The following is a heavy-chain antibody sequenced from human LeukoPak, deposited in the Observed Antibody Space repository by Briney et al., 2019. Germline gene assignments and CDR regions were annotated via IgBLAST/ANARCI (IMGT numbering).Heavy chain of an antibody. CDR1: GGTFSGYA. V-gene: IGHV1-69*05. CDR2: IIPIFGTA. D-gene: IGHD3-22*01. Sequence: SVKVSCKASGGTFSGYAISGVRQAPGQGLEWMGGIIPIFGTANYAQKFQGRVMITTDESTSTAYMELSRLRSENTAVYYCARGDYYDSSGYSDTPSDYWGQGILVTVSS. J-gene: IGHJ4*02. CDR3: ARGDYYDSSGYSDTPSDY.